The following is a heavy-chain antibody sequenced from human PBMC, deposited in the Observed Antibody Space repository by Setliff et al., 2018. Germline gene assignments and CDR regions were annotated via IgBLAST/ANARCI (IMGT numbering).Heavy chain of an antibody. D-gene: IGHD3-10*01. J-gene: IGHJ6*03. Sequence: PSETLSLTCTVSGGSIGPHYWSWIRQAPGKGLEWIGHIFYSDTAKYNPSLESRAANSVDSSKNEFSLKLRSVTAADTAVYYCARDRSTVIRGVTSFFYYYMEVWGGGTTVTVSS. CDR1: GGSIGPHY. CDR2: IFYSDTA. V-gene: IGHV4-59*11. CDR3: ARDRSTVIRGVTSFFYYYMEV.